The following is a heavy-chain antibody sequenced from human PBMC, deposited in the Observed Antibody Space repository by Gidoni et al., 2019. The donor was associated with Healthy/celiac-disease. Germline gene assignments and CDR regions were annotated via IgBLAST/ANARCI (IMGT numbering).Heavy chain of an antibody. Sequence: QMQLVQSGPEVKNPGTSVKVSCQASGFTFTSSAVPWVRQARGQRLEWIGWIVVGSGNTNYAQKFQERVTITRDMSTSTAYMELSSLRSEDTAVYYCAADTEAAGTNHDYWGQGTLVTVSS. V-gene: IGHV1-58*01. CDR1: GFTFTSSA. J-gene: IGHJ4*02. CDR2: IVVGSGNT. CDR3: AADTEAAGTNHDY. D-gene: IGHD6-13*01.